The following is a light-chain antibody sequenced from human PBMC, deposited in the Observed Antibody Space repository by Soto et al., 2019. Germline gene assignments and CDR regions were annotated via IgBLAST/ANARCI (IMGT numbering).Light chain of an antibody. CDR1: SSDVCGYHY. CDR3: SSYAGSNNYVV. J-gene: IGLJ2*01. Sequence: QSALTQPPSASGSPGQSVTISCTGTSSDVCGYHYVSWYQQHPGKAPKLMICEVSKRPSGVPDLFSGSKSGNTASLTVSGRQAEDEADYYCSSYAGSNNYVVFGGRTKVTVL. V-gene: IGLV2-8*01. CDR2: EVS.